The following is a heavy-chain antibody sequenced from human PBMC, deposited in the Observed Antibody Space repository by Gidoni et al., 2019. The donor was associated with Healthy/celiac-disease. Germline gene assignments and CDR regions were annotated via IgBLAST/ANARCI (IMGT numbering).Heavy chain of an antibody. CDR3: ARVGVTVAGSYGDY. Sequence: QVQLVHSGAEVKKPGSSVKVSCKASGGTFSSYTISWVRQAPGQGLEWMGRIIPILGIANYAQKFQGRVTITADKSTSTAYMELSSLRSEDTAVYYCARVGVTVAGSYGDYWGQGTLVTVSS. D-gene: IGHD6-19*01. V-gene: IGHV1-69*02. CDR2: IIPILGIA. CDR1: GGTFSSYT. J-gene: IGHJ4*02.